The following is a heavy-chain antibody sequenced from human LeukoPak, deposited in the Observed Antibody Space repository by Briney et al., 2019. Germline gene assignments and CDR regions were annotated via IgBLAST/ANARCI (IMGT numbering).Heavy chain of an antibody. CDR3: ARLRTDFWSGYLNWFDP. CDR1: GYRFTSYW. D-gene: IGHD3-3*01. CDR2: IYPGDSDT. V-gene: IGHV5-51*01. Sequence: GESLKISFKGSGYRFTSYWIGWVRQMPGKGLEWMGIIYPGDSDTRYSPSFQGQVTISADKSISTAYLQWSSLKASDTAMYYCARLRTDFWSGYLNWFDPWGQGTLVTVSS. J-gene: IGHJ5*02.